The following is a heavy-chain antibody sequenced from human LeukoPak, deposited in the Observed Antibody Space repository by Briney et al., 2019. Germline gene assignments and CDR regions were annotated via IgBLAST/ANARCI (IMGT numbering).Heavy chain of an antibody. CDR1: GGSFSGYY. D-gene: IGHD5-24*01. CDR3: ARDTGGLATT. Sequence: PSETLSLTCAVYGGSFSGYYWSWIRQPPGKGLEWIGEINHSGSTNYNPSLKSRVTISVDTSKNQFSLKLSSVTAADTAVYYCARDTGGLATTWGQGTLVTVSS. V-gene: IGHV4-34*01. J-gene: IGHJ4*02. CDR2: INHSGST.